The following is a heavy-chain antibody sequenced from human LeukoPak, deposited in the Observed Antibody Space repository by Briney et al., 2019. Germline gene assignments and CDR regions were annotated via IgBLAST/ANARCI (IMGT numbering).Heavy chain of an antibody. V-gene: IGHV5-51*01. CDR2: IYPGDSDT. Sequence: GESLKISCKGSGYSFTSYWIGWVRQMPGKGLEWMGIIYPGDSDTRYSPSFQGQVTISADKSISTAYLQWSSLKASDTAMYYCARERRDCSSTSCYPGRFDPWGQGTLVTVSS. D-gene: IGHD2-2*01. CDR1: GYSFTSYW. CDR3: ARERRDCSSTSCYPGRFDP. J-gene: IGHJ5*02.